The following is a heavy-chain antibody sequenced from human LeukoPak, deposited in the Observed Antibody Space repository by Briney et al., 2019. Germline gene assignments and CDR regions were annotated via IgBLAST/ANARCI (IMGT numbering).Heavy chain of an antibody. V-gene: IGHV4-34*01. D-gene: IGHD3-10*01. Sequence: PSETLSLTCAVYGGSFSGYYWSWIRQPPGKGLEWIGEINHSGSTNYNPSLKSRVTISVDTSKNQFSLKLSSVTAADTAVYYCARGRAGARWGQGALVTVSS. J-gene: IGHJ4*02. CDR2: INHSGST. CDR1: GGSFSGYY. CDR3: ARGRAGAR.